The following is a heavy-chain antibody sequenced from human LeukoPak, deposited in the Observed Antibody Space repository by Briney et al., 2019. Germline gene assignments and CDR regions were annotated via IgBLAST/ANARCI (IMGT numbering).Heavy chain of an antibody. Sequence: GGSLRLSCSASGFTFSSFAMHWVRQAPGKGLEYVAAISRNGGSTCYADSVKGRFTISRDNSKNTLYLQMSSLRAEDTAVYLCVKDLRSDFMGVLSRYLSYWGQGTLVTVSS. J-gene: IGHJ4*02. CDR1: GFTFSSFA. V-gene: IGHV3-64D*09. D-gene: IGHD2/OR15-2a*01. CDR2: ISRNGGST. CDR3: VKDLRSDFMGVLSRYLSY.